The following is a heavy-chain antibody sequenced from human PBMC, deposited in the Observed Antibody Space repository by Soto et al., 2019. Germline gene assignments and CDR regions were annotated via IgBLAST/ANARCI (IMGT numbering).Heavy chain of an antibody. CDR3: ARDPLS. CDR1: GFRVSSNY. V-gene: IGHV3-66*01. Sequence: GGSLRLSCAAAGFRVSSNYMSWVRQAPGKGLEWVSVTNSGGSTDYADSVKGRFTISRDNSKNTLYLQMNSLRAEDTAVYYCARDPLSWGQGTLVTVSS. J-gene: IGHJ5*02. CDR2: TNSGGST.